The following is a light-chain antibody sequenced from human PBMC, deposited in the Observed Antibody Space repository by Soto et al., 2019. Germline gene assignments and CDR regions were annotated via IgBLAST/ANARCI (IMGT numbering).Light chain of an antibody. CDR1: QSISSY. J-gene: IGKJ2*01. Sequence: DIQMTQSPSSLSASVGDRVTITCRASQSISSYLNWYQQKPGKAPKLLLYAASSLQSGVPSRFSRSGSGTDSTLTTSSLQPDDFATYYCHHSYCALSCGRAPELEL. CDR3: HHSYCALS. CDR2: AAS. V-gene: IGKV1-39*01.